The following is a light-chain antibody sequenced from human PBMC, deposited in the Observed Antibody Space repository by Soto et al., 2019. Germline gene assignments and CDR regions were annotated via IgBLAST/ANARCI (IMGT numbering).Light chain of an antibody. CDR3: QQYNNWHQYT. CDR2: GAS. J-gene: IGKJ2*01. Sequence: EIGMTQSPATLSVSPGERANLSCRASQSVSGNLDWYQQKPGQAPRLLIYGASTRATGIPARFSGSGSGTEFTHTNSSLQSEDFPVYYCQQYNNWHQYTFGQGPTLDIK. V-gene: IGKV3-15*01. CDR1: QSVSGN.